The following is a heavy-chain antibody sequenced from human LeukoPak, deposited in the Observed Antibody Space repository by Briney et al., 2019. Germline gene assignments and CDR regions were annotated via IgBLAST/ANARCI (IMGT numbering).Heavy chain of an antibody. CDR3: TLIQGWGSGSYYRDF. CDR2: VKSKGAGETT. Sequence: GGSLRLSGAASGFSISNDWMSWVRQAPGKGLEWVARVKSKGAGETTDYAAPVKGRFTISRDDSKTTLYLQMNSLKTEDTAVYYCTLIQGWGSGSYYRDFWGQGTLVTVSS. CDR1: GFSISNDW. D-gene: IGHD3-10*01. V-gene: IGHV3-15*01. J-gene: IGHJ4*02.